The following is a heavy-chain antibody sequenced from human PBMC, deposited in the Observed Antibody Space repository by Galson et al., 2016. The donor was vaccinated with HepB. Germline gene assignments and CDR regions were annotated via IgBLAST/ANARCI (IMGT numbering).Heavy chain of an antibody. Sequence: SETLSLTCSVSGASIFNTTYYWAWIRQPPGKGLEWIGSIYYSGSTYYNPSLKSRVTMSLDTSKHQFSLKLSSVTAADTAVHYCVRGIYPSGSSFDHWGQGTLLTVSS. CDR1: GASIFNTTYY. D-gene: IGHD3-10*01. V-gene: IGHV4-39*07. CDR2: IYYSGST. J-gene: IGHJ4*02. CDR3: VRGIYPSGSSFDH.